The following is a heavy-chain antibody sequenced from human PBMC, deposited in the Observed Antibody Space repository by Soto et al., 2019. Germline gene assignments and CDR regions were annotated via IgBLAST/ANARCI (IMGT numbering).Heavy chain of an antibody. V-gene: IGHV3-20*04. CDR2: INRHGDST. Sequence: EVQLVEYGGGVVRPGGSLRLSCAASGFGFDEYGMSWVRQGPGKGLEWVSTINRHGDSTTYADSVKGQFTISSDNAKYYVYLHMNILRAEYTAVDYCARDHRCGYQYGDYGDSWGQGTLVTVSS. J-gene: IGHJ4*02. CDR3: ARDHRCGYQYGDYGDS. CDR1: GFGFDEYG. D-gene: IGHD4-17*01.